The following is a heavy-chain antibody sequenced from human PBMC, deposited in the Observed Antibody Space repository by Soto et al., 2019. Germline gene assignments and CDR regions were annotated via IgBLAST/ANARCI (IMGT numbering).Heavy chain of an antibody. V-gene: IGHV5-10-1*01. J-gene: IGHJ4*02. D-gene: IGHD3-22*01. CDR1: GYSFTSYW. CDR2: IDPTDSYL. CDR3: AILATYDSSGYPTRFDY. Sequence: PGESLKISCKGSGYSFTSYWISWVRQMPGKGLEWMGHIDPTDSYLNYSPSFQGHVTVSVDKSASTAYLQLSSLKASDTALYYCAILATYDSSGYPTRFDYWGQGTRVTVSS.